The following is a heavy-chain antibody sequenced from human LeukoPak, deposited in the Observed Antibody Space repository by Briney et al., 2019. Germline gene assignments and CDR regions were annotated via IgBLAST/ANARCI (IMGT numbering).Heavy chain of an antibody. CDR1: GFTFSSYG. CDR2: IPYDGSNN. D-gene: IGHD3-10*01. J-gene: IGHJ5*02. V-gene: IGHV3-30*18. CDR3: AKDRGLWFGELSNWFDP. Sequence: GRSLRLSCAAAGFTFSSYGMHWVRQAPGKGLEWVAVIPYDGSNNYYAASVKGRFTISRDNSKNTLYLQMNSLRAEDTAVYYCAKDRGLWFGELSNWFDPWGQGTLVTVSS.